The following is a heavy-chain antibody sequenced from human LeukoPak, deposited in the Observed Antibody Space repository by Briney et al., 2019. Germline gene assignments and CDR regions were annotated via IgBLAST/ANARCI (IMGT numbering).Heavy chain of an antibody. CDR1: GGSISSGGYY. D-gene: IGHD3-3*01. V-gene: IGHV4-31*03. Sequence: SETLSLTCTVSGGSISSGGYYWSWIRQHPGKGLEWIGYIYYSGSTYYNPSLKSRVTISVDTSKNQFSLKLSSVTAADTAVYYCARGRTDDFWSGSPPPYIDYWGQGTLVTVSS. CDR3: ARGRTDDFWSGSPPPYIDY. CDR2: IYYSGST. J-gene: IGHJ4*02.